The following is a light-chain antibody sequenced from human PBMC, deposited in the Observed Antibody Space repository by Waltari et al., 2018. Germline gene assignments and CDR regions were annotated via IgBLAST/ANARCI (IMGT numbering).Light chain of an antibody. J-gene: IGLJ3*02. CDR1: SVQADYV. CDR3: QTWATGIVV. CDR2: VYSNGVE. V-gene: IGLV4-69*01. Sequence: VVTQSPSASASLGASVKLTCTLSSVQADYVIAWHQQQPQKSPKYLMKVYSNGVERKGDGIPDRFSGSSSGAERYLVISGLQSDDEADYYCQTWATGIVVFGGGTNLTVL.